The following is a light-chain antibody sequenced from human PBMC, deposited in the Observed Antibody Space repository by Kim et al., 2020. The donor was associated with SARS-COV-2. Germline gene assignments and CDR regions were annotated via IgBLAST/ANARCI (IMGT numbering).Light chain of an antibody. Sequence: QAVVTQEPSLTVSPGGTVTLICASNTGAVTSGHAPYWFQQKPGQAPMTLIHDISQTYFWTPSRFSGSLLGGNAALTISGAQPEDEAVYYCMLSYGGVKWVFGGGTQLTVL. CDR1: TGAVTSGHA. CDR3: MLSYGGVKWV. V-gene: IGLV7-46*01. CDR2: DIS. J-gene: IGLJ3*02.